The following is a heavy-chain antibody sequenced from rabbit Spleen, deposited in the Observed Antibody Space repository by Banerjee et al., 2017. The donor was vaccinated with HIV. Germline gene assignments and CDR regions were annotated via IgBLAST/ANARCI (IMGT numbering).Heavy chain of an antibody. CDR2: IYAGSSGST. J-gene: IGHJ3*01. D-gene: IGHD6-1*01. V-gene: IGHV1S40*01. Sequence: QSLEESGGDLVKPGASLTLTCTASGFSFSSGYYMCWVRQAPGKGLEWIACIYAGSSGSTYYASWAKGRFTISKPSSTTVTLQLTSLTAADTATYFCAREDYTDGDGVYADATGGKFYLWGQGTLVTVS. CDR3: AREDYTDGDGVYADATGGKFYL. CDR1: GFSFSSGYY.